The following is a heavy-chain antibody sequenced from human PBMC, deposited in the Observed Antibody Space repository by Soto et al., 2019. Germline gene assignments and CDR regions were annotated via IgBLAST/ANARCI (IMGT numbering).Heavy chain of an antibody. D-gene: IGHD4-17*01. Sequence: QVQLQESGPGLVQPSRTLSLTYTVSGGSISSGDYYWTWIRQHPGKGLEWIGYIHYSGTTYYNPSLKSRVTISVDTSKNQFSLKVSSVTAADTALYYCARYYGDYRNWFDPWGQGTLVTVSS. V-gene: IGHV4-31*03. J-gene: IGHJ5*02. CDR1: GGSISSGDYY. CDR2: IHYSGTT. CDR3: ARYYGDYRNWFDP.